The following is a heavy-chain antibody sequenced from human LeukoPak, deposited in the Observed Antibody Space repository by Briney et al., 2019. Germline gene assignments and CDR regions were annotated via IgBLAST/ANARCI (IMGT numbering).Heavy chain of an antibody. J-gene: IGHJ4*02. CDR1: GGSITGYY. CDR3: ARGYCSGANCYTAPDY. D-gene: IGHD2-15*01. CDR2: MDPKGTT. Sequence: SETLSLTCTVSGGSITGYYWNWIRQPAGKGLEWIGRMDPKGTTSYNPSLKSRVTMSVDTSKNQFSLKLKSVTAAETAMYYCARGYCSGANCYTAPDYWGQGTLVTVSS. V-gene: IGHV4-4*07.